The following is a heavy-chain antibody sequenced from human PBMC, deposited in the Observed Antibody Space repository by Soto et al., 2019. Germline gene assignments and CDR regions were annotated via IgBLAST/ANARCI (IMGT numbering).Heavy chain of an antibody. D-gene: IGHD3-22*01. CDR1: GFTFSIYA. J-gene: IGHJ4*02. CDR3: VKGEYDYDSSGYYPFDD. Sequence: GGSLRLSCSASGFTFSIYAMHWVRQAPGKGLEYVSSISTNGGSTDYADSVKGRFTISRDNSKNTVYLQMSSLRVEDTAVYYCVKGEYDYDSSGYYPFDDWGKGTLVTVSS. CDR2: ISTNGGST. V-gene: IGHV3-64D*06.